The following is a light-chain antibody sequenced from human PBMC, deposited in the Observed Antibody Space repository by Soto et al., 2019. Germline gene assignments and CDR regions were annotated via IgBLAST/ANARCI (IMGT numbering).Light chain of an antibody. CDR3: ASWDDSLNGVV. J-gene: IGLJ2*01. Sequence: QSVLTQPPSASGTPGQRVTISCSGSSSNIGSNAVNWYQNLPGTAPKLLIYRNSQRPSGVPDRFSASKSGTSASLAISGLQSEDEADYYCASWDDSLNGVVFGGGTKLPS. CDR1: SSNIGSNA. V-gene: IGLV1-44*01. CDR2: RNS.